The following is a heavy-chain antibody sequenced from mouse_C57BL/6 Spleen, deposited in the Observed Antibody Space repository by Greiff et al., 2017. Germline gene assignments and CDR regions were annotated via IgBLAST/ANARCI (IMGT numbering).Heavy chain of an antibody. Sequence: EVQLQESGPELVKPGASVKISCKASGYTFTDYYMNWVKQSHGKSLEWIGDINPYNGGTSYNQKFKGKATLTVDKSSSPAYLELPSLTSEDSAVYYGARPLKGTTGGFDYWGQGTTLTVAS. D-gene: IGHD2-14*01. J-gene: IGHJ2*01. CDR2: INPYNGGT. CDR1: GYTFTDYY. CDR3: ARPLKGTTGGFDY. V-gene: IGHV1-26*01.